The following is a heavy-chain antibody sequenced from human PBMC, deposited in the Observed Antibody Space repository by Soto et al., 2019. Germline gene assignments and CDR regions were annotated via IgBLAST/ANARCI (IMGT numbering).Heavy chain of an antibody. D-gene: IGHD3-22*01. Sequence: QVQLQESGPGLVKPSETLSLTCTVSAGSVSSDYWSWIRQPPGKGLEWIGYIYCTGSTNYNPSLESRVTMSVDTSRNQFSLKITSLTAADTAVYYCARGTGDSSGYYRPFDYWGQGTLVTVSS. V-gene: IGHV4-59*02. CDR1: AGSVSSDY. CDR2: IYCTGST. CDR3: ARGTGDSSGYYRPFDY. J-gene: IGHJ4*02.